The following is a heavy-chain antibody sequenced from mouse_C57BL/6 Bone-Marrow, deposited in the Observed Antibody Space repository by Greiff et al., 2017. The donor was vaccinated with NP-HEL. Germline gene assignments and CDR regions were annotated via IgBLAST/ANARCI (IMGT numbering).Heavy chain of an antibody. J-gene: IGHJ4*01. CDR1: GFNIKDDY. CDR2: IDPENGDT. CDR3: TTGGSSPDAMDY. Sequence: EVQLQQSGAELVRPGASVKLSCTVSGFNIKDDYMHWVKQRPEQGLEWIGWIDPENGDTEYASKFQGKAPITADTSSNTAYLQLSSLTSEDTAVYYCTTGGSSPDAMDYWGQGTSVTVSS. V-gene: IGHV14-4*01. D-gene: IGHD1-1*01.